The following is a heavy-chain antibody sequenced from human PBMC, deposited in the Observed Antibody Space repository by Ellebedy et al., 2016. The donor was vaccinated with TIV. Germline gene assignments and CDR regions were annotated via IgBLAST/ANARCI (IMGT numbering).Heavy chain of an antibody. CDR2: ISSDGGRK. V-gene: IGHV3-30*18. CDR3: AKENRYCSSANCPLGY. CDR1: GFTFKSYD. D-gene: IGHD2-2*01. J-gene: IGHJ4*02. Sequence: GESLKISXAASGFTFKSYDMHWVRQVPGKGLEWVAVISSDGGRKHYADSVKGRFTISRDNSKNTLFLQMNSLRPEDAAVFYCAKENRYCSSANCPLGYWGQGNLVTVSS.